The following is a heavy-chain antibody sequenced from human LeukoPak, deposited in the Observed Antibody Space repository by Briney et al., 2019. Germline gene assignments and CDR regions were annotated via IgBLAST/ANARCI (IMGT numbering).Heavy chain of an antibody. CDR1: GGSISSSSYY. J-gene: IGHJ3*02. V-gene: IGHV4-61*02. D-gene: IGHD3-22*01. CDR3: ARGDYYDSSGYYYGHAFDI. Sequence: PSETLSLTCTVSGGSISSSSYYWSWIRQPAGKGLEWIGRIYTSGSTNYNPSLKSRVTISVDTSKNQFSLKLSSVTAADTAVYYCARGDYYDSSGYYYGHAFDIWGQGTMVTVSS. CDR2: IYTSGST.